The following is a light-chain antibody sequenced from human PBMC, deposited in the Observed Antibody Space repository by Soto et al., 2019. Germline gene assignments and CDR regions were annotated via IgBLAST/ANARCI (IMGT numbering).Light chain of an antibody. CDR2: INSDGTH. J-gene: IGLJ2*01. CDR3: QTWGPGIVV. Sequence: QPVLTQSPSASASXXXXXXXTCTLSSEHSSYAIAWHQQQPERGPRYLMKINSDGTHYKGDGIPDRFAGSSSGAGCYLTISRLQYEDEADYYCQTWGPGIVVFGGGTKLTVL. CDR1: SEHSSYA. V-gene: IGLV4-69*02.